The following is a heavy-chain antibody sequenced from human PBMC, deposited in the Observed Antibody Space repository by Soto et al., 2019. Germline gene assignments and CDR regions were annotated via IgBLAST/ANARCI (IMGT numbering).Heavy chain of an antibody. Sequence: QVQLQQSGPGLVKPSQTLSLTCAISGDSVSSNSAAWNWIRQSPSRCLEWLGRTYYRAKWYNDYEVSVKSRITINPDTYKNQFSLQLNSVTPEDTAVYYCARDICSGGSCYSYYYGMDVWGQGTTVTVSS. CDR2: TYYRAKWYN. CDR1: GDSVSSNSAA. V-gene: IGHV6-1*01. J-gene: IGHJ6*01. D-gene: IGHD2-15*01. CDR3: ARDICSGGSCYSYYYGMDV.